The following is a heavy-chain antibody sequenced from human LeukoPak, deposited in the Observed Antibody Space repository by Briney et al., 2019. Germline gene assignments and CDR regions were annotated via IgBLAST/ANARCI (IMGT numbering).Heavy chain of an antibody. CDR1: GFTFISFA. CDR3: AKHSHDGSAPYYEVQFDS. Sequence: GGTLRLSCAASGFTFISFAMSWVRQAPGKGLEWVSTISRTGVATYYANSVKGRFTISRDNSKNTVYLQMNSLRAEDTAVYYCAKHSHDGSAPYYEVQFDSWGQGTLVTVSS. V-gene: IGHV3-23*01. CDR2: ISRTGVAT. J-gene: IGHJ4*02. D-gene: IGHD3-22*01.